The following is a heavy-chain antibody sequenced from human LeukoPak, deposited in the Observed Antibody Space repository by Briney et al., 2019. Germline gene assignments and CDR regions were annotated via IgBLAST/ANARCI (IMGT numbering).Heavy chain of an antibody. CDR1: GFTFSSYA. V-gene: IGHV3-23*01. Sequence: GGSLRLSCAASGFTFSSYAMSWVRQAPGKGLEWVSAISGSGGSTYYADSVKGRFTISRDNSKNTLYLQMNSLRAEDTAVYYCARDIDDSRPHGTGVFDYWGQGTLVTVSS. D-gene: IGHD3-22*01. CDR3: ARDIDDSRPHGTGVFDY. J-gene: IGHJ4*02. CDR2: ISGSGGST.